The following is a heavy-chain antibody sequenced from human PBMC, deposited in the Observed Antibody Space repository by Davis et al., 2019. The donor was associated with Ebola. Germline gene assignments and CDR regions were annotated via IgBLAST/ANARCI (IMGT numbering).Heavy chain of an antibody. CDR2: ISGSGGST. D-gene: IGHD6-19*01. CDR3: AKIAVAGTWIYYYYGMDV. CDR1: GFTFDDYA. J-gene: IGHJ6*04. Sequence: GGSLRLSCAASGFTFDDYAMSWVRQAPGKGLEWVSAISGSGGSTYYADSVKGRFTISRDNSKNTLYLQMNSLRAEDTAVYYCAKIAVAGTWIYYYYGMDVWGKGTTVTVSS. V-gene: IGHV3-23*01.